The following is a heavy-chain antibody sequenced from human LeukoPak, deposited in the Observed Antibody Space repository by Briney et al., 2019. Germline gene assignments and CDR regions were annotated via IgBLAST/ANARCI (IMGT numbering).Heavy chain of an antibody. Sequence: SETLSLTCTVSGGSIGSYYWSWIRQPPGKGLEWIGYIYHSGSTYYNPSLKSRVTISVDRSKNQFSLKLSSVTAADTAVYYCAREMVGGNWFDPWGQGTLVTVSS. CDR1: GGSIGSYY. CDR3: AREMVGGNWFDP. CDR2: IYHSGST. V-gene: IGHV4-59*12. J-gene: IGHJ5*02. D-gene: IGHD2-15*01.